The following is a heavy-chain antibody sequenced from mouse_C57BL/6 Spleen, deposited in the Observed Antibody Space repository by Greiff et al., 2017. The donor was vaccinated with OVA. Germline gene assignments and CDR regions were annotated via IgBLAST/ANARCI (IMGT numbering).Heavy chain of an antibody. V-gene: IGHV1-42*01. Sequence: EVQLQQSGPELVKPGASVKISCKASGYSFTGYYMNWVKQSPEKSLEWIGEINPSTGGTTYNQKFKAKATLTVDKSSSTAYMQLKSLTSEDSAVYYCARSHYDYFDYWGQGTTLTVSS. J-gene: IGHJ2*01. CDR3: ARSHYDYFDY. CDR2: INPSTGGT. D-gene: IGHD1-1*01. CDR1: GYSFTGYY.